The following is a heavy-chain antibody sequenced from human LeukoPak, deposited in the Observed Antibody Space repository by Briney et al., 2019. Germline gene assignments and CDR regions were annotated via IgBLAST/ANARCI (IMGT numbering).Heavy chain of an antibody. J-gene: IGHJ6*03. CDR2: IYYSGST. CDR3: ARSGYSYGTYLDYYYYYMDV. D-gene: IGHD5-18*01. V-gene: IGHV4-39*07. Sequence: PSETLSLTCTVSGGSISSSSYYWGWIRQPPGKGLEWIGSIYYSGSTYYNPSLKSRVTISVDTSKNQFSLKLSSVTAADTAVYYCARSGYSYGTYLDYYYYYMDVWGKGTTVTISS. CDR1: GGSISSSSYY.